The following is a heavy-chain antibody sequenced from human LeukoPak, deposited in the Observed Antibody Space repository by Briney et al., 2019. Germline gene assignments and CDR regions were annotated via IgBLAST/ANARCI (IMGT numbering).Heavy chain of an antibody. J-gene: IGHJ4*02. Sequence: ASVKVSCKASGYTFTGYYMHWVRQAPGQGLEWMGWINPNSGGTNYAQKFQGRVTMTRDTSTSTAYMELSRLRSDDTAVYYCARGAGYCRDTSCHLWSDYWGQGTQVTVSS. CDR3: ARGAGYCRDTSCHLWSDY. CDR1: GYTFTGYY. D-gene: IGHD2-2*01. V-gene: IGHV1-2*02. CDR2: INPNSGGT.